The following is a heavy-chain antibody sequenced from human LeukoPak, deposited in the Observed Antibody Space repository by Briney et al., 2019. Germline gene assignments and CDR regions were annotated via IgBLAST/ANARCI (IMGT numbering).Heavy chain of an antibody. D-gene: IGHD3-22*01. V-gene: IGHV4-34*01. CDR3: ASREYYDSSGYYPVPYGSFDY. J-gene: IGHJ4*02. Sequence: PSETLSLTCAVYGGSFSGYYWSWIRQPPGKGLEWIGEINHSGSTNYNPSLKSRVTISVDTSKNQFSLKLISVTAADTAVYYCASREYYDSSGYYPVPYGSFDYWGQGTLVTVSS. CDR2: INHSGST. CDR1: GGSFSGYY.